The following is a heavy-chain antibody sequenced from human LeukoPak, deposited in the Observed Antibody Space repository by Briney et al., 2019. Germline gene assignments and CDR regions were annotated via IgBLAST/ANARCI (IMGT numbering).Heavy chain of an antibody. CDR3: ARAGGYSYGFNY. V-gene: IGHV4-59*01. J-gene: IGHJ4*02. CDR2: IYYSGST. Sequence: PSETLSLTCTVSGGSISSYYWSWIRQPPGKGLDWIGYIYYSGSTNYNPSLKSRVTISVDTSNNQFSLKLSSVTAADTAVYYCARAGGYSYGFNYWGQGTLVTVSS. CDR1: GGSISSYY. D-gene: IGHD5-18*01.